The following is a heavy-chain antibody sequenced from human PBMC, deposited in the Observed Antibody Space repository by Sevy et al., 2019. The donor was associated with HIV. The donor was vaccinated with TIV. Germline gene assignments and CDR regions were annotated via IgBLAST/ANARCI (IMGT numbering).Heavy chain of an antibody. J-gene: IGHJ6*02. V-gene: IGHV3-30*18. CDR1: GFTFSSFG. CDR3: AKDLDYFDSSAGPSSLIYNYYYGLED. Sequence: GGSLRLSCAASGFTFSSFGMHWVRQAPGKGLEWGSFISYDGSNKKYADSVKGRLTVSRDKSKNTMYLQMNSLRDEDTAVYYCAKDLDYFDSSAGPSSLIYNYYYGLEDWGPGTTVTVSS. CDR2: ISYDGSNK. D-gene: IGHD3-22*01.